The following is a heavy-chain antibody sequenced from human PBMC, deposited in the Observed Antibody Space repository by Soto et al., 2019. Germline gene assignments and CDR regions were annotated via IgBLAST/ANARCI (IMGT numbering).Heavy chain of an antibody. CDR2: MNPNSGNT. CDR3: ARGGGGYDSGDYGDYNYYYGMDV. Sequence: ASEKVSCKASGYTFTSYDINWVRQATGQGLEWMGWMNPNSGNTGYAQKFQGRVTMTRNTSISTAYMELSSLRSEDTAVYYCARGGGGYDSGDYGDYNYYYGMDVWGQGTTVTVSS. CDR1: GYTFTSYD. V-gene: IGHV1-8*01. J-gene: IGHJ6*02. D-gene: IGHD4-17*01.